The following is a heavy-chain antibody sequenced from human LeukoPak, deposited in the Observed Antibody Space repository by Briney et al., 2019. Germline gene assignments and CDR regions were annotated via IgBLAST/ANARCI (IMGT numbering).Heavy chain of an antibody. CDR2: ISSSSSSYI. CDR3: ASLYYYGSGIYLFDY. V-gene: IGHV3-21*01. J-gene: IGHJ4*02. D-gene: IGHD3-10*01. CDR1: GFTFSSYS. Sequence: GGSLRLSCAASGFTFSSYSMNWVRQAPGKGLEWVSSISSSSSSYIYYAGSVKGRFTISRDNAKNSLYLQMNSLRAEDTAVYYCASLYYYGSGIYLFDYWGQGTLVTVSS.